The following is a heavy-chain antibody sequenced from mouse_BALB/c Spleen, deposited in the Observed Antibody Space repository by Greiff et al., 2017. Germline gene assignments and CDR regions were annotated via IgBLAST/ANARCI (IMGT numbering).Heavy chain of an antibody. CDR1: GYAFSSSW. CDR3: ARTTVRSDFFAY. Sequence: VQLQQSGPELVKPGASVKISCKASGYAFSSSWMNWVKQRPGQGLEWIGRIYPGDGDTNYNGKFKGKATLTADKSSSTAYMQLSSLTSVDSAVYFCARTTVRSDFFAYWGQGTLVTVSA. CDR2: IYPGDGDT. V-gene: IGHV1-82*01. D-gene: IGHD1-1*01. J-gene: IGHJ3*01.